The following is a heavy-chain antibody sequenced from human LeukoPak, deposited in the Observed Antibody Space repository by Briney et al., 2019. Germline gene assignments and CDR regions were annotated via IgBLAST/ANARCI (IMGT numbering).Heavy chain of an antibody. CDR1: GASISSSY. CDR3: ARGYFDSSGYSNPFDL. Sequence: PSETLSLTCTVSGASISSSYWSWIRQSPGKELEWIGCMYYTGSTSYNPSLQSRVTMSIDTSKNQFSLRLSSVTAADTAVYYCARGYFDSSGYSNPFDLWGQGTLVTVSS. J-gene: IGHJ4*02. D-gene: IGHD3-22*01. CDR2: MYYTGST. V-gene: IGHV4-59*01.